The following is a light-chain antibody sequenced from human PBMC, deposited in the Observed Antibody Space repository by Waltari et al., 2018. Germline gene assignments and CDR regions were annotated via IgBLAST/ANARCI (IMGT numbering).Light chain of an antibody. V-gene: IGKV4-1*01. CDR2: WAS. CDR1: QTVLYSSNNKNY. CDR3: QQYWSTPWT. J-gene: IGKJ1*01. Sequence: DIVMTQSPDSLAVSLGERATINCKSSQTVLYSSNNKNYLAWYQQKPGQPPKLLIYWASTRESGVPDRFSGSGSGTDFTLTISSLQADDVAVYYCQQYWSTPWTFGRGTKVEIK.